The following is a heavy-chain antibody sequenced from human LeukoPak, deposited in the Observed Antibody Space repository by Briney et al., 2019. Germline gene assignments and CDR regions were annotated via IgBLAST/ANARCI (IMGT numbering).Heavy chain of an antibody. CDR3: VVTATYKFDY. V-gene: IGHV3-30*03. J-gene: IGHJ4*02. CDR1: GFTFSSYG. CDR2: ISYDGSNK. D-gene: IGHD2-15*01. Sequence: GGSLRLSCAASGFTFSSYGMHWVRQAPGKGLEWVAVISYDGSNKYYADSVKGRFTISRDNSKNTLYLQMNSLRAEDTAVYYCVVTATYKFDYWGQGTLVTVSS.